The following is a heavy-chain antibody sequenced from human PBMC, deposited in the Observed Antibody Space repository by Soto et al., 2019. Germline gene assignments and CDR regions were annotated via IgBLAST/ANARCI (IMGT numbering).Heavy chain of an antibody. CDR1: GFTVSDS. CDR3: ARDASGPFDY. Sequence: VGSLRLSCSVAGFTVSDSMSWVRQAPGKGLECVSFIHSDGSTHYTDSVGGRFTISRDNSKNTLYLQMDRLRVDDTAVYFCARDASGPFDYWGQGALVTVSS. J-gene: IGHJ4*02. V-gene: IGHV3-53*01. CDR2: IHSDGST. D-gene: IGHD6-19*01.